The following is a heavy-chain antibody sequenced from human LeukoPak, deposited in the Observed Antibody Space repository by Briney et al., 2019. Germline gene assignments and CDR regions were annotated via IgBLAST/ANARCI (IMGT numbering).Heavy chain of an antibody. CDR2: IWWGGSKE. CDR3: ARDDDTNSPYARLNY. V-gene: IGHV3-33*01. J-gene: IGHJ4*02. Sequence: GGSLRLSCGASGFTLTTNGMHWVREAPGKGLEGVADIWWGGSKEFYADSVKGRFIISRDISKNTLYLEMSSLRAEDTAADYCARDDDTNSPYARLNYWGQGTLVTVSS. D-gene: IGHD2-8*01. CDR1: GFTLTTNG.